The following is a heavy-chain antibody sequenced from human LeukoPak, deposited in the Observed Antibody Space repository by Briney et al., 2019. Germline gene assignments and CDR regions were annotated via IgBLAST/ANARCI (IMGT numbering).Heavy chain of an antibody. D-gene: IGHD3-3*01. CDR1: GFTLDNYA. Sequence: GGSLRLSCAASGFTLDNYAMSWVRQTPGKGLEWVSAIGGSGGDSSYADSVKGRFTISRDNSKSTLYLQMNSLRAEDTAIYYCAKTLRDLEWLTGELDVWGQGTTVTVSS. CDR2: IGGSGGDS. V-gene: IGHV3-23*01. CDR3: AKTLRDLEWLTGELDV. J-gene: IGHJ6*02.